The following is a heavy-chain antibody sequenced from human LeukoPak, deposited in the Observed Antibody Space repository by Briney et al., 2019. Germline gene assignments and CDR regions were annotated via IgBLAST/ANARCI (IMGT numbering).Heavy chain of an antibody. J-gene: IGHJ4*02. CDR2: IYRSGST. D-gene: IGHD3-10*01. CDR3: ARAYYYGSGSYGLDY. CDR1: GGSINSGGYC. Sequence: PSETLSLTCTVSGGSINSGGYCWSWIRQPPGKGLEWIGYIYRSGSTYYNPPLKSRVTISVDRSKNQFSLNLSSVSAADTAVYYCARAYYYGSGSYGLDYWGQGTLVTVSS. V-gene: IGHV4-30-2*01.